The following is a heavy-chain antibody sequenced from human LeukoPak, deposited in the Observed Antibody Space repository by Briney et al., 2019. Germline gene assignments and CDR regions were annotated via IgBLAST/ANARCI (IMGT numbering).Heavy chain of an antibody. D-gene: IGHD6-19*01. CDR3: ARLAASGPVAGSSSYYFDY. J-gene: IGHJ4*02. Sequence: SETLSLTCTVSGGSISSYYWNWIRQPPGKGLGWIGYIYYSGSTNYNPSLKSRVTISVDTSKNQFSLKLSSVTAADTAVYYCARLAASGPVAGSSSYYFDYWGQGTLVTVSS. CDR1: GGSISSYY. CDR2: IYYSGST. V-gene: IGHV4-59*08.